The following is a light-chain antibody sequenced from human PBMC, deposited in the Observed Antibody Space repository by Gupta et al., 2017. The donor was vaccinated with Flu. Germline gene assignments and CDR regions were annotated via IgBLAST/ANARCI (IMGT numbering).Light chain of an antibody. Sequence: DVLMTQSPLSLPVTLGQPASISCTSSQSLLYSDGNTYLSWFQQRPGQSPRRLIYQVSNRDSGVKDRFSGSGWGKDLTLKIIRGEEEEVGGYFFRQGEHCLPLTFGQGTPVEIK. V-gene: IGKV2-30*01. CDR2: QVS. J-gene: IGKJ5*01. CDR1: QSLLYSDGNTY. CDR3: RQGEHCLPLT.